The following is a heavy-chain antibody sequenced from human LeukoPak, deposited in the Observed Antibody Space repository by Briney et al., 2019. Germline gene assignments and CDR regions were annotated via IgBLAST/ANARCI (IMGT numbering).Heavy chain of an antibody. D-gene: IGHD3-10*02. Sequence: PGGSLRLSCGVSGFTFSSYSMCWVRQAPGKGLEWVSFISSSSSYIYYADSVKGRFTISRDNAKNSLYLQMNSLRAEDTAVYYCARGTMFPYYFGYWGQGTLVTVSS. CDR1: GFTFSSYS. J-gene: IGHJ4*02. V-gene: IGHV3-21*01. CDR3: ARGTMFPYYFGY. CDR2: ISSSSSYI.